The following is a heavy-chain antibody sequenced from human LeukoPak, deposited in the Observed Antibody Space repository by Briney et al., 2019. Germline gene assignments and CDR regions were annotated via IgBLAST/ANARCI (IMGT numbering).Heavy chain of an antibody. CDR3: ARMGEYCSGGSCYFDY. CDR2: IDWDDDK. Sequence: SGPALVKPTQTLTLTCTFSGFSLSTRGMRVSWIRQPPGKALEWLARIDWDDDKFYSTSLKTRLTISKDTSKSQVVLTMTNMDPVDTATYYCARMGEYCSGGSCYFDYWGQGTLVTVSS. V-gene: IGHV2-70*04. D-gene: IGHD2-15*01. J-gene: IGHJ4*02. CDR1: GFSLSTRGMR.